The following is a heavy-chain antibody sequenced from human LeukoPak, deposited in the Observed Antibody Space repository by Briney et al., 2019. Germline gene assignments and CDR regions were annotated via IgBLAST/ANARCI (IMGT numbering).Heavy chain of an antibody. CDR1: GFTFSTYW. CDR3: AKGQDDYGANSFDY. CDR2: ISGSGGTT. Sequence: PGGSLRLSCAASGFTFSTYWMHWVRQAPGKGLEWVSAISGSGGTTYNADSVKGRFTISRDNSKNTLYLQMNSLRGEDTAVYYCAKGQDDYGANSFDYWGQGTLVTVSS. D-gene: IGHD4-23*01. V-gene: IGHV3-23*01. J-gene: IGHJ4*02.